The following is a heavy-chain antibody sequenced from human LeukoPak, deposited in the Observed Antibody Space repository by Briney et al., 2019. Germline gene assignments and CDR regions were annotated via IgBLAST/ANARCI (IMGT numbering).Heavy chain of an antibody. CDR2: IYYSGST. Sequence: SETLSLTCTVSGGSTSSYYWSWIRQPPGEGLERIGYIYYSGSTNYNPSLKSRVTISVDTSKNQFSLKLSSVTAADTAVYYCARVLESSGSYYYYYGMDVWGQGTTVTVSS. CDR3: ARVLESSGSYYYYYGMDV. V-gene: IGHV4-59*01. CDR1: GGSTSSYY. D-gene: IGHD3-22*01. J-gene: IGHJ6*02.